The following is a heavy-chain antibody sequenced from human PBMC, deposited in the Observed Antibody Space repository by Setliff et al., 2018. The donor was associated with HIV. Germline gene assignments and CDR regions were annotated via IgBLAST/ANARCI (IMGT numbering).Heavy chain of an antibody. J-gene: IGHJ4*02. D-gene: IGHD3-9*01. Sequence: SETLSLTCTVSGGSITNGGYYWSWIRQPAGKGLEWIGHIYTSGSTNFNPSLKSRVTISMDMSKNQFSLKLTSLTAADTAVYYCARGSGTFYDVLTFGPWGQGTLVTVSS. CDR1: GGSITNGGYY. CDR3: ARGSGTFYDVLTFGP. CDR2: IYTSGST. V-gene: IGHV4-61*09.